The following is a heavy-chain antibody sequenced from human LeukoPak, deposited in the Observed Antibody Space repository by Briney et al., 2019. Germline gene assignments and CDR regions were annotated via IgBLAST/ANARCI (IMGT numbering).Heavy chain of an antibody. CDR1: GFAFSSYA. D-gene: IGHD3-10*01. V-gene: IGHV3-23*01. CDR3: GKETGIILVRGAVDY. J-gene: IGHJ4*02. CDR2: TSDSGGNP. Sequence: GGSLRLSCAASGFAFSSYAMSWVRQAPGKGLEWVSVTSDSGGNPYYADSVKGRFTISRDNSKNTVYLHMNSLRAEDTALYYCGKETGIILVRGAVDYWGQGTLVTVSS.